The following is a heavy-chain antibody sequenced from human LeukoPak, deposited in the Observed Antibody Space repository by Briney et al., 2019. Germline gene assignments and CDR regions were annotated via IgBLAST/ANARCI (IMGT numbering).Heavy chain of an antibody. CDR1: GGSISGYY. Sequence: PSETLSLTCTVSGGSISGYYWSWLRQPPGKGLEWIGYIYTSGSTNYNPSHKRRVTISVHTSKNPLSLKLSSVTAADTAVYYCARTTVLNTWFDPRGQGTLVTVSA. D-gene: IGHD4-23*01. CDR3: ARTTVLNTWFDP. V-gene: IGHV4-4*09. J-gene: IGHJ5*02. CDR2: IYTSGST.